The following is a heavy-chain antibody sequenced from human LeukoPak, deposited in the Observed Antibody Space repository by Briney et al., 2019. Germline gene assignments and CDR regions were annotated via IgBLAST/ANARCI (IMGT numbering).Heavy chain of an antibody. J-gene: IGHJ5*02. V-gene: IGHV3-23*01. D-gene: IGHD6-19*01. Sequence: GGSLRLSCAASGFTFSSYAMSWVRQAPGKGLEWVSAVSGGGGSTYYAVSVAGRFTISRDNSKNTLYLQMNSLRAEDTAVYYCQKNKYTSGWLLDPWGQGTLVTVSS. CDR2: VSGGGGST. CDR1: GFTFSSYA. CDR3: QKNKYTSGWLLDP.